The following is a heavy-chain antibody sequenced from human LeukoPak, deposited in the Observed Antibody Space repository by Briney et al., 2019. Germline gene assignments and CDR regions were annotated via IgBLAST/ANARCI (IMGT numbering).Heavy chain of an antibody. CDR2: ISSSSSYI. D-gene: IGHD6-13*01. CDR3: ARARGGSSWYGGVDY. V-gene: IGHV3-21*01. CDR1: GFTFSSYS. Sequence: PGRSLRLSCAASGFTFSSYSMNWVRQAPGKGLEWVSSISSSSSYIYYADSVKGRFTISRDNAKNSLYLQMNSLRAEDTAVYYCARARGGSSWYGGVDYWGQGTLVTVSS. J-gene: IGHJ4*02.